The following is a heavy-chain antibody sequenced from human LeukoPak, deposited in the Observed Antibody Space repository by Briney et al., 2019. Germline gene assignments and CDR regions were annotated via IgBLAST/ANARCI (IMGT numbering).Heavy chain of an antibody. CDR1: GFTFSSYA. J-gene: IGHJ4*02. V-gene: IGHV3-23*01. CDR3: AKAGDYYGSGIYFDY. D-gene: IGHD3-10*01. CDR2: ISGSGGST. Sequence: GGSLRLSCAASGFTFSSYAMSWVRQAPGKGLGWVSAISGSGGSTYYADSVKGRFTISRDNSKNTLYLQMNSLRAEDTAVYYCAKAGDYYGSGIYFDYWGQGTLVTVSS.